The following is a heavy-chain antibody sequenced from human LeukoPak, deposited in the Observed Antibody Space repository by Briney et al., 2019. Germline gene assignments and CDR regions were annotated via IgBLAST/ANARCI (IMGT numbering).Heavy chain of an antibody. CDR2: IKQDGSEK. J-gene: IGHJ4*02. CDR1: GFTFSSHW. D-gene: IGHD5-18*01. CDR3: ARPRGGYSYGPLGY. V-gene: IGHV3-7*01. Sequence: GGSLRLSCVASGFTFSSHWMSWVRQAPGKGLEWVANIKQDGSEKNYVDSVKGRFTISRDNAKNSLYLQMNSLRAEDAAVYYCARPRGGYSYGPLGYWGQGTLVTVSS.